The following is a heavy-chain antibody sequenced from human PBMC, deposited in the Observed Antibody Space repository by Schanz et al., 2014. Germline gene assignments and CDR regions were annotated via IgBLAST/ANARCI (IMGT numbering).Heavy chain of an antibody. D-gene: IGHD2-21*01. J-gene: IGHJ3*01. CDR1: GFTFSRYG. V-gene: IGHV3-33*06. CDR3: TKGLLPVRALADVFDV. Sequence: QVQLVESGGGLVKPGGSLRLSCAASGFTFSRYGMHWVRQAPGKGLEWVAVMWNDGIKTHYADSVKGRFTISRDNSKNILTMQMSSLRAEDTALYYCTKGLLPVRALADVFDVWGQGTMVTVSP. CDR2: MWNDGIKT.